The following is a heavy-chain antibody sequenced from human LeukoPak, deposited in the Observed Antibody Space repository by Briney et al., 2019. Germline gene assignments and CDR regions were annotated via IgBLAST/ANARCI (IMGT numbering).Heavy chain of an antibody. CDR3: ARGAPNPHFDS. CDR1: GFTFSSYG. Sequence: GRSLRLSCAASGFTFSSYGMHWVRQAPGKGLEWVAVISYDGSNTYYADSVKGRFTISRDNSKNTLYLQMNSLRAEDTAVYYCARGAPNPHFDSWGQGTLVTVSS. D-gene: IGHD1-26*01. V-gene: IGHV3-30*03. J-gene: IGHJ4*02. CDR2: ISYDGSNT.